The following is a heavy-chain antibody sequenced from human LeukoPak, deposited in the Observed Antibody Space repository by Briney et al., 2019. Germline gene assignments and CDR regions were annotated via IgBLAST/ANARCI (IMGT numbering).Heavy chain of an antibody. Sequence: PGGSLKLSCAASGFTFSSYWMHWVRQTPGKGLVWVSHINSDGSSTSYADSVKGRFTISRDNAKNTLYLQMNSLRAEDTAVYYCAKPFREYGSDWYSAFDIWGQGTMVTVSS. V-gene: IGHV3-74*01. CDR2: INSDGSST. D-gene: IGHD2-21*01. J-gene: IGHJ3*02. CDR3: AKPFREYGSDWYSAFDI. CDR1: GFTFSSYW.